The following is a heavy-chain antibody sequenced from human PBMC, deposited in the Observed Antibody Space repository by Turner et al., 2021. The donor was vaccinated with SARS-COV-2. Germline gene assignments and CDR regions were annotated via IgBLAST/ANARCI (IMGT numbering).Heavy chain of an antibody. V-gene: IGHV4-34*01. CDR3: ARAGNCAGGSCYFDY. D-gene: IGHD2-15*01. J-gene: IGHJ4*02. CDR2: FDHSEST. CDR1: GGSFSGFY. Sequence: QVQLQEWGAGLLKPSETLSLTCAIYGGSFSGFYWSWIRQPLGQGLEWIAEFDHSESTNTNPSLKSRVTISVDTSKNQFSLKLSSVTAADTAVYYCARAGNCAGGSCYFDYWGQGTLVTVSS.